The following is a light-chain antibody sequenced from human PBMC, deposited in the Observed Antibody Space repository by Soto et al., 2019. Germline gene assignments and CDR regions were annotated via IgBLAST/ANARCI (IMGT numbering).Light chain of an antibody. V-gene: IGKV2-28*01. CDR2: LGS. CDR3: MQAQQTPWT. Sequence: DIVMTQSPLSLSVTPREPASLSCRSSQSLLHSNGYNYLDWYLQKPEQSPQLLIYLGSNRASGVPDRFSGSGSGTDFTLKISRVEAEDVGVYYCMQAQQTPWTFGHGTKVEIK. J-gene: IGKJ1*01. CDR1: QSLLHSNGYNY.